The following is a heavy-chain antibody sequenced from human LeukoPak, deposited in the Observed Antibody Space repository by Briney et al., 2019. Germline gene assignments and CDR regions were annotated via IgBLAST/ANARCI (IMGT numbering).Heavy chain of an antibody. CDR3: ARVWGYCGNTNCYQSFDY. D-gene: IGHD2-2*01. CDR2: ITPYNGHT. J-gene: IGHJ4*02. Sequence: ASVKVSCKASVYTFTSYGISWVRQAPGQGLEWMGGITPYNGHTNYAQKIQGRVTMTTDTSTSTAYMDLRSLRSDDTAVYYCARVWGYCGNTNCYQSFDYWGQGTLVTVSS. CDR1: VYTFTSYG. V-gene: IGHV1-18*01.